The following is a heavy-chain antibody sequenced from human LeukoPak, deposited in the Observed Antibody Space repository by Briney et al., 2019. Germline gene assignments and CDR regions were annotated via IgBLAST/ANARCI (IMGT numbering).Heavy chain of an antibody. D-gene: IGHD6-19*01. V-gene: IGHV4-39*01. Sequence: KPSETLSLTCNVSGGSISSSTYYWGWIRQPQGKGLEWIGSIYYSGSTYYNPSLKSRATISVDTSKNQFSLNLTSVTAADTAVFYCASSSGWYDKVDYWGQGTLVTVSS. J-gene: IGHJ4*02. CDR1: GGSISSSTYY. CDR2: IYYSGST. CDR3: ASSSGWYDKVDY.